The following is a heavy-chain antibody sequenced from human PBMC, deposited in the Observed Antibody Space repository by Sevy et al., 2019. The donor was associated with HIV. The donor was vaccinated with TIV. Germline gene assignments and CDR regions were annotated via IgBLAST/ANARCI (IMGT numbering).Heavy chain of an antibody. V-gene: IGHV3-7*01. CDR1: GFTFSSYW. D-gene: IGHD3-3*01. J-gene: IGHJ6*02. CDR2: IKQDGSEK. CDR3: ARVFTIFDPGMDV. Sequence: GGSLRLSCAASGFTFSSYWMSWVRQAPGKGLEWVANIKQDGSEKYYVASVKGRFTISRDNAKNSLYLQMNSLRAEDTAVYYCARVFTIFDPGMDVWGQGTTVTVSS.